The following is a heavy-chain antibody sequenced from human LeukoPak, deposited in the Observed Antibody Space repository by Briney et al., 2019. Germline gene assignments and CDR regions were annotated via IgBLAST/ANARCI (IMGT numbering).Heavy chain of an antibody. CDR2: IYYSGST. D-gene: IGHD2/OR15-2a*01. CDR1: GASISGYY. V-gene: IGHV4-59*01. Sequence: SETLSLTCSVSGASISGYYWSWIRQPPGKGLEWFGHIYYSGSTTYNPSLKSRVTISVDTSKNQFSLKLSSVTAADTAVYYCARCLSRCNNGFDNWGQGTMVTVSS. CDR3: ARCLSRCNNGFDN. J-gene: IGHJ3*02.